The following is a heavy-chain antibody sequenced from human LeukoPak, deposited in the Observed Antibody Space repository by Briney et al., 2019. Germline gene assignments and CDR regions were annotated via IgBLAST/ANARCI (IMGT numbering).Heavy chain of an antibody. CDR1: GYTFTSYY. Sequence: ASVKVSCKASGYTFTSYYMHWVRQAPGQGLEWMGIINPSGGSTSYAQKFQGRVTMTRDTSTSTVYMELSSLRSEDTAVYYCARYSGLYGSGSKGPKFDYWGQGTLVTVSS. J-gene: IGHJ4*02. D-gene: IGHD3-10*01. CDR2: INPSGGST. V-gene: IGHV1-46*01. CDR3: ARYSGLYGSGSKGPKFDY.